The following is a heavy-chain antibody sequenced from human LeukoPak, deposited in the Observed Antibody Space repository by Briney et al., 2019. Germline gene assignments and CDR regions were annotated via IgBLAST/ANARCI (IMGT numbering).Heavy chain of an antibody. CDR1: GGSISSYY. CDR2: IYYSGST. J-gene: IGHJ5*02. D-gene: IGHD6-13*01. Sequence: SETLSLTCTVSGGSISSYYWSWIRQPPGKGLEWIGYIYYSGSTNYNPSLKSRVTISVDTSKNQFSLKLSSVTAADTAVYYCAGCRYRYSSSWSNWFDPWGQGTLVTVSS. V-gene: IGHV4-59*01. CDR3: AGCRYRYSSSWSNWFDP.